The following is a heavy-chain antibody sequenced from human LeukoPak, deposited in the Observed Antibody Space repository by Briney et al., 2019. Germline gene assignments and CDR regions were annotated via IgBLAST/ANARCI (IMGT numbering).Heavy chain of an antibody. CDR2: IQTDGSST. Sequence: GGSLRLSCAASGFTFSSYWMHWVRQAPGKGLVWVSRIQTDGSSTTYADSVKGRFTISRDNAKNTLYLQMNSLRAEDTAVYYCARVRDFSDAFDIWGQGTMVTVSS. CDR1: GFTFSSYW. D-gene: IGHD3-3*01. J-gene: IGHJ3*02. CDR3: ARVRDFSDAFDI. V-gene: IGHV3-74*01.